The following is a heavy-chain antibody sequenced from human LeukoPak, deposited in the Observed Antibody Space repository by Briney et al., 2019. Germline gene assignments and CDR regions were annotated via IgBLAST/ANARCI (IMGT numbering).Heavy chain of an antibody. V-gene: IGHV3-23*01. D-gene: IGHD5-12*01. J-gene: IGHJ4*02. Sequence: GGSLRLSCGGSGFTFSSYAMSWVRQAPGKGLEWVSAISGSGGSTYYADSVKGRFTISRDNSKNTLYLQMNSLRAEDTAVYYCARNSGYGYYFDYWGQGTLVTVSS. CDR2: ISGSGGST. CDR1: GFTFSSYA. CDR3: ARNSGYGYYFDY.